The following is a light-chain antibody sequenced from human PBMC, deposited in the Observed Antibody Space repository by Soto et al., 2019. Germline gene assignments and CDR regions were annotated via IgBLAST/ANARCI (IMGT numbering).Light chain of an antibody. CDR3: AAWDDSLNGYV. V-gene: IGLV1-44*01. Sequence: QSVLTQPPSASGTPGQRVTISCSGSSSNIGSNAVNWYQQLPGTAPKLLIYSNNQRPSGVPDRFSGSKSGTSASLAISGLHSEDEADYYCAAWDDSLNGYVVGTGTKLTVL. CDR2: SNN. J-gene: IGLJ1*01. CDR1: SSNIGSNA.